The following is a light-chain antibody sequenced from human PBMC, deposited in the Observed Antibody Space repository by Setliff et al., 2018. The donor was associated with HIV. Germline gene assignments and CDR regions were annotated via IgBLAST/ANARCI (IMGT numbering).Light chain of an antibody. Sequence: QSALTQPASVSGSPGQSITISCTGTSSDVGAYNYVSWYQQHPGKAPKLMIYDVSNRPSGVSNRFSGSKSGNTASLTISGLQAEDEADYFCCSYAGRTSSFYVFGSGTKVTVL. CDR1: SSDVGAYNY. CDR2: DVS. J-gene: IGLJ1*01. CDR3: CSYAGRTSSFYV. V-gene: IGLV2-14*03.